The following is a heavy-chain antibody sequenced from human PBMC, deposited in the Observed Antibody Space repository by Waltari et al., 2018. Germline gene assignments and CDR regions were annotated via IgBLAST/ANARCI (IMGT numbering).Heavy chain of an antibody. CDR3: ARETGSSSEAY. CDR1: GFTFSRFG. V-gene: IGHV3-33*01. CDR2: IWFDGSNK. J-gene: IGHJ4*02. D-gene: IGHD6-6*01. Sequence: QVQLVESGGGVVQPGGSLRLSCAAPGFTFSRFGMHWGRQAPGRGLEWVAVIWFDGSNKFYADSVRGRFTISRDNSKNTLYLLMNSLRADDTAVYYCARETGSSSEAYWGQGTLVTVSS.